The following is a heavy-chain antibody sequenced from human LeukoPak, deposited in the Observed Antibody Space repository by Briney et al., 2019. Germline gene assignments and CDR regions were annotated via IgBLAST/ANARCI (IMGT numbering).Heavy chain of an antibody. V-gene: IGHV3-11*04. J-gene: IGHJ4*02. Sequence: GSLRLSCAASGFTFSNYYMSWIRQAPGKGLEWVSHISTSGSTIYYADSVKGRFTISRDNAKNSLYLQMNSLRAEDTAVYYCARGGVVVVAAKVDYWGQGTLVTVSS. D-gene: IGHD2-15*01. CDR2: ISTSGSTI. CDR1: GFTFSNYY. CDR3: ARGGVVVVAAKVDY.